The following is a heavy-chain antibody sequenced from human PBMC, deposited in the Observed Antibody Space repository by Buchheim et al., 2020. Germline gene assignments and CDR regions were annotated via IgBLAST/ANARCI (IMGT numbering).Heavy chain of an antibody. CDR2: TYYSGST. CDR1: GGSISSGDCY. Sequence: QVQLQESGPGLVKPSETLSLTCAVSGGSISSGDCYWSWIRQPPGKGLEWIGHTYYSGSTSYNPSLKSRGIISIDTSKNQFSLKLTSVTAADTAVYYCARSRAVAAAGWFDPWGQGTL. D-gene: IGHD6-19*01. J-gene: IGHJ5*02. V-gene: IGHV4-30-4*01. CDR3: ARSRAVAAAGWFDP.